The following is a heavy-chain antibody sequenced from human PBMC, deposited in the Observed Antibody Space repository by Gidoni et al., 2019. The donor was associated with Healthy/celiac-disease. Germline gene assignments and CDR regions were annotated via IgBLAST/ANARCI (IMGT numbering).Heavy chain of an antibody. J-gene: IGHJ4*02. V-gene: IGHV1-18*01. Sequence: QVQLVQSGAEVKKPGAAVKGSCQGSGYTFYSYGISWVRQAPGQGLEWMGWISAYNGNTNYAQKLQGRVTMTTDTSTSTAYMELRSLRSDDTAVYYCARNEGKGAATPVDYWGQGTLVTVSS. CDR2: ISAYNGNT. D-gene: IGHD2-15*01. CDR3: ARNEGKGAATPVDY. CDR1: GYTFYSYG.